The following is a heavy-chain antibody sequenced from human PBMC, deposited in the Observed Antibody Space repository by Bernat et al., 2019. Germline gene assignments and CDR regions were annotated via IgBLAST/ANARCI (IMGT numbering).Heavy chain of an antibody. CDR1: GLSFSSYA. V-gene: IGHV3-23*04. CDR2: IIGSGGIT. Sequence: EVQLVESGGGLVQPGASLRLSCAASGLSFSSYAMTWVRQAPGGGLGLEWVSGIIGSGGITYYADSVKGRFTTSRDNSENTLYLHMSGLRAEDTAVYYCEKLQGQCRDSSCPRYWHFDLWGRGTLVTVSS. J-gene: IGHJ2*01. D-gene: IGHD6-6*01. CDR3: EKLQGQCRDSSCPRYWHFDL.